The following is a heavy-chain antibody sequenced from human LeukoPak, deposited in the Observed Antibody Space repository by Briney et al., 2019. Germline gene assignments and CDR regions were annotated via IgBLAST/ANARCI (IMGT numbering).Heavy chain of an antibody. CDR1: GFTVSSNY. Sequence: GGSLRLSCAASGFTVSSNYMSWVRQAPGKGLKWVSVIYSGGSTYYADSVKGRFTISRDNSKNTLYLQMNSLRAEDTAVYYCARDGSSSWVSYYYGMDVWGQGTTVTVSS. CDR3: ARDGSSSWVSYYYGMDV. V-gene: IGHV3-53*01. J-gene: IGHJ6*02. CDR2: IYSGGST. D-gene: IGHD6-13*01.